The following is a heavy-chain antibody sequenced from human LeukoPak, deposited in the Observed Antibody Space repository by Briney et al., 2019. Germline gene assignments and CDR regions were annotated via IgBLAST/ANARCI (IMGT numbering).Heavy chain of an antibody. CDR1: GFTFSSYA. Sequence: AGGSLRLSCAASGFTFSSYAMHWVRQAPGKGLEWVAVISYDGSNKYYADSVKGRFTISRDNSKNTLYLQMNSLRAEDTAVYYCARDEGGCPDYWGQGTLVTVSS. J-gene: IGHJ4*02. CDR3: ARDEGGCPDY. CDR2: ISYDGSNK. V-gene: IGHV3-30-3*01. D-gene: IGHD2-15*01.